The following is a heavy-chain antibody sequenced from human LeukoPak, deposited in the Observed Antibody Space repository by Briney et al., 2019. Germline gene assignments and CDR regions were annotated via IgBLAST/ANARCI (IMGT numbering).Heavy chain of an antibody. CDR3: ANTRRIISLWFVELSDYYYMDG. CDR1: GFTFSSYG. CDR2: IWYDGSNK. J-gene: IGHJ6*03. D-gene: IGHD3-10*01. Sequence: GGSLPLTCAASGFTFSSYGLHWVRQPPGKGLEWVALIWYDGSNKYNADSVKGGFTISRDNSNKMQYLQMNSQGADDTAVYYCANTRRIISLWFVELSDYYYMDGWLKGRTVTVCS. V-gene: IGHV3-30*02.